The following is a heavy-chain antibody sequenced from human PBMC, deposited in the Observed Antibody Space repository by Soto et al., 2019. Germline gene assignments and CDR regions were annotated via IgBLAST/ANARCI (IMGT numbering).Heavy chain of an antibody. Sequence: SHTLSLTCAISGYSVSSNSAALNWIRQSPSRGLEWLGRTYYRSKWYNDYAVSVKSRITINPDTSKNQFSLQLNSVTPEDTAVYYCARGITTSGPLDAFDIWGQGTMVTVSS. CDR2: TYYRSKWYN. D-gene: IGHD1-20*01. CDR1: GYSVSSNSAA. V-gene: IGHV6-1*01. J-gene: IGHJ3*02. CDR3: ARGITTSGPLDAFDI.